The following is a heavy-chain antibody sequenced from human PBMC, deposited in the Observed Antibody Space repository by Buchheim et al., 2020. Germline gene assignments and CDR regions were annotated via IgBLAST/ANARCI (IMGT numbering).Heavy chain of an antibody. CDR2: ISYDGSNK. J-gene: IGHJ6*02. D-gene: IGHD3-3*01. Sequence: VQLVESGGGVVQPGRSLRLSCAASGFTFSSYGMHWVRQAPGKGLEWVAVISYDGSNKYYADSVKGRFTISRDNSKNTLYLQMNSLRAEDTAVYYCAKDRYYDFWSGYAYYYYGMDVWGQGTT. CDR1: GFTFSSYG. V-gene: IGHV3-30*18. CDR3: AKDRYYDFWSGYAYYYYGMDV.